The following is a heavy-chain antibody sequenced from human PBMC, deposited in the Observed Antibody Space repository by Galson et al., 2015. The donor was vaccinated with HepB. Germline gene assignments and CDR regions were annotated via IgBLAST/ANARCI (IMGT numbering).Heavy chain of an antibody. D-gene: IGHD6-6*01. CDR3: ARVDEYSSSAGRGNYYYYGMDV. J-gene: IGHJ6*02. CDR1: GGTFSSYT. CDR2: IIPILGIA. Sequence: SVKVSCKASGGTFSSYTISWVRQAPRQGLEWMGRIIPILGIANYAQKFQGRVTITADKSTSTAYMELSSLRSEDTAVYYCARVDEYSSSAGRGNYYYYGMDVWGQGTTVTVSS. V-gene: IGHV1-69*02.